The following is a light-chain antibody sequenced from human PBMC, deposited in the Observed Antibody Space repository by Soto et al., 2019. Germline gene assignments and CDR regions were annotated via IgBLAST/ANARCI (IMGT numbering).Light chain of an antibody. CDR3: SSYTSSSLYV. CDR2: DVS. V-gene: IGLV2-14*01. CDR1: SSDVGGSNY. Sequence: QSVLAQPASVSGSPGQSITISCTETSSDVGGSNYVSWYQQLPGKAPKLMIYDVSDRPSGVSNRFSGSKSGNTASLTISGLQAEDEADYYCSSYTSSSLYVFGTGTKVTVL. J-gene: IGLJ1*01.